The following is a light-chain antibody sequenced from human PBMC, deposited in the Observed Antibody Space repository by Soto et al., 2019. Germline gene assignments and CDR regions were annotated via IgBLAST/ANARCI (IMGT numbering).Light chain of an antibody. CDR1: QTISSW. V-gene: IGKV1-5*03. Sequence: DIQMTQSPSTLSGSVGDRVTITCRASQTISSWLAWYQKKPGKAPKLLIYKASSLESGVPSRFRGSGSGTEFTLTISSLQPDDFATYYCQQYNSYWTFGQGTKVDIK. J-gene: IGKJ1*01. CDR2: KAS. CDR3: QQYNSYWT.